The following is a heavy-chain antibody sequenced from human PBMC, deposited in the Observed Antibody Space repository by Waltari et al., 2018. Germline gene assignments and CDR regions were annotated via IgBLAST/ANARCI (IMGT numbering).Heavy chain of an antibody. J-gene: IGHJ1*01. D-gene: IGHD6-19*01. CDR1: GGSISSHY. CDR3: ARFKDSSGWYPEYFQH. Sequence: QVQLQESGPGLVKPSETLSLTCTVSGGSISSHYWSWIRQPPGKGLEWIGYIYYSGSTNYNPSLKSRVTISVDTSKNQFSLKLSSVTAADTAVYYCARFKDSSGWYPEYFQHWGQGTLVTVSS. CDR2: IYYSGST. V-gene: IGHV4-59*11.